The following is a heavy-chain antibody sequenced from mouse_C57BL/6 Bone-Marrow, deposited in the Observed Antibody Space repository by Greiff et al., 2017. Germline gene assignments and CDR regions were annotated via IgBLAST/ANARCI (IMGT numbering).Heavy chain of an antibody. D-gene: IGHD1-1*01. J-gene: IGHJ4*01. Sequence: DVKLQESGPGLVKPSQSLSLTCSVTGYSITSGYYWNWIRQFPGNKLEWMGYISYDGSNNYNPSLKNRISITRDTSKNQFFLKLNSVTTEDTATYYCARGFITTVEYYAMDYWGQGTSVTVSS. CDR3: ARGFITTVEYYAMDY. CDR1: GYSITSGYY. CDR2: ISYDGSN. V-gene: IGHV3-6*01.